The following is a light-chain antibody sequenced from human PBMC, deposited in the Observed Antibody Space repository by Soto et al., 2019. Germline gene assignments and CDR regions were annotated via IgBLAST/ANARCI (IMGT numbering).Light chain of an antibody. J-gene: IGKJ5*01. CDR3: QQYDSVFT. CDR1: QGISSY. CDR2: GAS. Sequence: VIWMTQSPSLLSASTGDRVTISCRISQGISSYLAWYQQKPGKAPELLIYGASNLETGVPSRFSGSGSGTDFTFTISSLQAEDIATYFCQQYDSVFTFGQGARLE. V-gene: IGKV1D-8*03.